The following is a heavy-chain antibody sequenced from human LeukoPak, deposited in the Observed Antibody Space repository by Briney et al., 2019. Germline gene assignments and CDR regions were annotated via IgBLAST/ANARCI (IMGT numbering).Heavy chain of an antibody. V-gene: IGHV4-39*07. CDR2: IYYSGST. D-gene: IGHD3-9*01. Sequence: SETLSLTCTVFGGSISSSSYYWGWIRQPPGKGLEWIGSIYYSGSTYYNPSLKSRVTISVDTSKNQFSLKLSSVTAADTAVYYCARASGILTGYSLDYWGQGTLVTVSS. CDR3: ARASGILTGYSLDY. CDR1: GGSISSSSYY. J-gene: IGHJ4*02.